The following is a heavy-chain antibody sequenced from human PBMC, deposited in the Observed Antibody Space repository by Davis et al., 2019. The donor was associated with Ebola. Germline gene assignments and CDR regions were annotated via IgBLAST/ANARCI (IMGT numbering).Heavy chain of an antibody. J-gene: IGHJ6*02. CDR1: GGSISSYY. CDR2: IYNSGST. D-gene: IGHD3-9*01. CDR3: ARHHYDMDYYYGMDV. V-gene: IGHV4-59*08. Sequence: ESLKISCTVSGGSISSYYWSWIRQPPGKGLEWIGYIYNSGSTNYNPSLKSRVTISVDTSKNQFSLKLSSVTAADTAVYYCARHHYDMDYYYGMDVWGQGTTVTVSS.